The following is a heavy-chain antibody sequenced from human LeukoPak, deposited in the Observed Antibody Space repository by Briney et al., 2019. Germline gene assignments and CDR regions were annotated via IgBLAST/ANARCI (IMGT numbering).Heavy chain of an antibody. Sequence: GGSLRLSCAASGFTFSSDAMSWVRQAPGKGLEWVSAISGSGGRTYYADSVKGRFTISRDNSKNTLYLQMNSLTADDTAVYYCAKDLGYYYGSGSYPYYFDYWGQGTLVTVPS. V-gene: IGHV3-23*01. CDR3: AKDLGYYYGSGSYPYYFDY. CDR2: ISGSGGRT. CDR1: GFTFSSDA. J-gene: IGHJ4*02. D-gene: IGHD3-10*01.